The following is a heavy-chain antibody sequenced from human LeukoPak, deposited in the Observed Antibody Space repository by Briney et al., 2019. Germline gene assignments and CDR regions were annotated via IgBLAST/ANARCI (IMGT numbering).Heavy chain of an antibody. CDR3: ANILYSGSYIDY. J-gene: IGHJ4*02. CDR1: GFTFSSYG. Sequence: GGSLRLSCAASGFTFSSYGMHGVRQAPGKGLEWVAFIRYDGSNKYYADSVKGRFTISRDNSKNTLYLQMNSLRAEDTAVYYCANILYSGSYIDYWGQGTLVTVSS. CDR2: IRYDGSNK. D-gene: IGHD1-26*01. V-gene: IGHV3-30*02.